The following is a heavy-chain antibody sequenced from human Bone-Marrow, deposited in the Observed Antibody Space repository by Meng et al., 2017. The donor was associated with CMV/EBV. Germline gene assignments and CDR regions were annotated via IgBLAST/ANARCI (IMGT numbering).Heavy chain of an antibody. Sequence: GGSLRLSCAASGFTFSSYGMHWVRQAPGKGLEWVAFIRYDGSNKYYADSVKGRFTISRDNSKNTLYLQMNSLRAEDTAVYYCAKGSTVTLYYYYYGMDVWGQGTTVTVSS. D-gene: IGHD4-11*01. CDR1: GFTFSSYG. V-gene: IGHV3-30*02. CDR2: IRYDGSNK. J-gene: IGHJ6*02. CDR3: AKGSTVTLYYYYYGMDV.